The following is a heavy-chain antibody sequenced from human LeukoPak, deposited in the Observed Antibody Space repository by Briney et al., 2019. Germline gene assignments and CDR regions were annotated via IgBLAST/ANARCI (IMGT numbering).Heavy chain of an antibody. CDR1: GGSISSYY. V-gene: IGHV4-59*01. D-gene: IGHD6-6*01. J-gene: IGHJ5*02. CDR3: ARDSISSWFDP. CDR2: IYYSGST. Sequence: SETLSLTCTVSGGSISSYYWSWLGQPPGKGLEWMGYIYYSGSTNYNPSLKSRVTISVDTSKNQFSLKLSSVTAADTAVYYCARDSISSWFDPWGQGTLVTVSS.